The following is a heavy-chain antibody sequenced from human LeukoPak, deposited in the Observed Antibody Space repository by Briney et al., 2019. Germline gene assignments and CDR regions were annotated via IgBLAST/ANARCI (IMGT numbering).Heavy chain of an antibody. J-gene: IGHJ4*02. D-gene: IGHD6-19*01. V-gene: IGHV3-21*01. CDR2: ITSNSNYI. Sequence: GGSLRLSCAASGFTFSYYSMNWVRQAPGKGLEWVSSITSNSNYIYYADSVKGRFTISRDNTKNSLYLQMNSLRAEDTAVYYCTRGRDYNSGCLDYWGQGTLVTVSS. CDR3: TRGRDYNSGCLDY. CDR1: GFTFSYYS.